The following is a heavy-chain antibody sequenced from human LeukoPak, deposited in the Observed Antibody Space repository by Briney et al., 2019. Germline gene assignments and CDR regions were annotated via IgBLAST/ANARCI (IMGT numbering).Heavy chain of an antibody. CDR1: GGSNSSSSYY. CDR2: IYYSGSA. D-gene: IGHD3-9*01. CDR3: ATRLLTGYYQLGGFDY. J-gene: IGHJ4*02. Sequence: PSENLSLNCTVSGGSNSSSSYYWRCIRQPPGKGLEWIASIYYSGSAYYNPSLKSRLTISVHTSKTQFYLKLSSVTAADTALYYCATRLLTGYYQLGGFDYWGQGTLVTVSS. V-gene: IGHV4-39*01.